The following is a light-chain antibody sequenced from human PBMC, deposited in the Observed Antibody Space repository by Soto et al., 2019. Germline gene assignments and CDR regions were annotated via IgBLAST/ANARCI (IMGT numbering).Light chain of an antibody. CDR3: APSAESFGGKV. CDR1: SSDVGTYNL. Sequence: QSVLTQPASVSGSPGQSITISCTGTSSDVGTYNLVSWYQQYPGKAPKLLIYEVSQWPSGISDRFSGSKSGNTASLTISGPQAEDGAVISCAPSAESFGGKVFGTGPKVPVL. V-gene: IGLV2-23*02. J-gene: IGLJ1*01. CDR2: EVS.